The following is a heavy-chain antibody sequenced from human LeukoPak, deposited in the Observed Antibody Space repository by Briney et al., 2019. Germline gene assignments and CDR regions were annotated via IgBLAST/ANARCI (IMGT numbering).Heavy chain of an antibody. CDR2: IYTCGST. J-gene: IGHJ6*03. CDR1: GVSLSSYY. V-gene: IGHV4-4*07. CDR3: ARGVKDGTRGFYYMDV. D-gene: IGHD1-7*01. Sequence: SETLSLTCTVSGVSLSSYYWSWLRQPARKGLEWIGRIYTCGSTNYNHSLKSRVSMAVDTCKNHFSLKRSSVTDTDTAVYYCARGVKDGTRGFYYMDVWGQGTTVTVSS.